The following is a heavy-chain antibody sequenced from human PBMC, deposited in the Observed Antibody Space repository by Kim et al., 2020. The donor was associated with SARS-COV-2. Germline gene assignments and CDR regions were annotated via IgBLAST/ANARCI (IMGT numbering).Heavy chain of an antibody. V-gene: IGHV3-23*01. D-gene: IGHD3-10*01. CDR3: AKSQASYFNDALDV. J-gene: IGHJ3*01. CDR1: GFTFSNYL. CDR2: IKGGGGNT. Sequence: GGSLRLSCSASGFTFSNYLLNWVRQAPGKGLEWVSAIKGGGGNTFYADSVKGRFTISRDNPKNTLYLQMNSLRAEDTAIYYCAKSQASYFNDALDVWGRGTMVTLSS.